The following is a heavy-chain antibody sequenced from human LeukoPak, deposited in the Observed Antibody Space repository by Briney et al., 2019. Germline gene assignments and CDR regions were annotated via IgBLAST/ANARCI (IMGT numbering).Heavy chain of an antibody. J-gene: IGHJ4*02. CDR2: MNPNSGNT. CDR1: GYTFTSYD. CDR3: ARRRTIFGDFDY. V-gene: IGHV1-8*01. D-gene: IGHD3-3*01. Sequence: GASVTVSCKASGYTFTSYDINWVRQATGQGLEWMGWMNPNSGNTGYAQKFQGRVTMTRNTSISTAYMELSSLRSEDTAVYYCARRRTIFGDFDYWGQGTLVTVSS.